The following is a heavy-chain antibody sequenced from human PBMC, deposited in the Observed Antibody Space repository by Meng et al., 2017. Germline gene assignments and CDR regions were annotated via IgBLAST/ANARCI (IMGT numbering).Heavy chain of an antibody. Sequence: QVQLQQWGAGLLKPSETLSLTCAVYGGSFSCYYWSWLRQHPGKGLEWIGEINHSGSTNYNPSLKSRVTISVDTSKNQFSLKLSSVTAADTAVYYCARTEDNWFDPWGQGTLVTVSS. CDR1: GGSFSCYY. J-gene: IGHJ5*02. D-gene: IGHD1-14*01. CDR3: ARTEDNWFDP. V-gene: IGHV4-34*01. CDR2: INHSGST.